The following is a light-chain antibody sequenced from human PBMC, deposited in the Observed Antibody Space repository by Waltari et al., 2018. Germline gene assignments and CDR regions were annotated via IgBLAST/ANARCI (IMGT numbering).Light chain of an antibody. V-gene: IGKV1-39*01. J-gene: IGKJ5*01. Sequence: DIQMTQSPSSLSASVGDRVTITYRASQSISSYLNWYQQKPGKAPKLLIYAASSLQSGVPSRFSGSGSGTDSTLTISSLQPEDFATYYCQQSYSTLPITFGQGTRLEIK. CDR2: AAS. CDR3: QQSYSTLPIT. CDR1: QSISSY.